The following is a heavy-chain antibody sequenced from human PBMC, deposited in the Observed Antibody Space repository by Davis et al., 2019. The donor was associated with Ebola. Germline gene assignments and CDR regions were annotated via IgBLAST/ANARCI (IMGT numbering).Heavy chain of an antibody. CDR1: GFSITTIY. CDR2: VFSGDTT. V-gene: IGHV3-66*04. J-gene: IGHJ5*02. Sequence: GGSLRLSCAVSGFSITTIYMTWVRQAPGKGLEWVSFVFSGDTTSFADSVKGRFTISRDNSENTLYLQMNSLRAEDTAVYYCAKQRGGLELAWFDPWGQGTLVTVSS. CDR3: AKQRGGLELAWFDP. D-gene: IGHD1-7*01.